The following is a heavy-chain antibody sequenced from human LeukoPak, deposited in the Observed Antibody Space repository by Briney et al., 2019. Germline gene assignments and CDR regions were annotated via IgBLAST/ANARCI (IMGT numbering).Heavy chain of an antibody. Sequence: PSETLSLTCTVSGGSISSGDYYWSWLRQPPGKGLEWIGEINHSGSTNYNPSLKSRVTISVDTSKSQFSLKLSSVTAADTAVYYCARDGYSSAVSKFDYWGQGTLVTVSS. CDR3: ARDGYSSAVSKFDY. V-gene: IGHV4-39*07. CDR2: INHSGST. D-gene: IGHD3-22*01. J-gene: IGHJ4*02. CDR1: GGSISSGDYY.